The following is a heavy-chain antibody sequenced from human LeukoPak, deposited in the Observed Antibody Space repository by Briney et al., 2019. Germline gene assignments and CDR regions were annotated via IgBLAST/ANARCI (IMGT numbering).Heavy chain of an antibody. CDR2: IRYNGGSI. V-gene: IGHV3-48*03. J-gene: IGHJ4*02. CDR3: ARDGRWINYYDGNAPV. D-gene: IGHD3-22*01. Sequence: PGGSLRLSCAASGFMFSTYEMNWVRQAPGKGLEWLSYIRYNGGSIYYADSVKGRFTISRDNTKNSLYLQMNSLRVEDTAVYYCARDGRWINYYDGNAPVWGQGIQVTVSS. CDR1: GFMFSTYE.